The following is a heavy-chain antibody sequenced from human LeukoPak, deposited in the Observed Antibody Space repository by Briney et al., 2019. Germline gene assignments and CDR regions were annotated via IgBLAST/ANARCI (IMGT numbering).Heavy chain of an antibody. D-gene: IGHD6-13*01. CDR2: ISYDGSNK. V-gene: IGHV3-30*03. CDR3: AREYGYSSSWVYYYYYYMDV. CDR1: GFTFSNYS. J-gene: IGHJ6*03. Sequence: GGSLRLSCAVSGFTFSNYSMNWVRQAPGKGLEWVAVISYDGSNKYYADSVKGRFTISRDNSKNTLYLQMNSLRAEDTAVYYCAREYGYSSSWVYYYYYYMDVWGKGTTVTVSS.